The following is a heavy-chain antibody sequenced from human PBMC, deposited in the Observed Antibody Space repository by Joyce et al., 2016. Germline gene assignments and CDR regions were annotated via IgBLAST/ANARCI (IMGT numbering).Heavy chain of an antibody. CDR3: ARLRRWSGPSDC. J-gene: IGHJ4*02. CDR2: INRDGSST. D-gene: IGHD4-23*01. V-gene: IGHV3-74*03. Sequence: EVQLVESGGGLVQPGGYMRLSCAASGLTLSSYWMYWVRKAPGTGLVSVSRINRDGSSTTYADSLKGRFTISRDNSKNTLYLQMNSLRAEDTAVYYCARLRRWSGPSDCWGQGTLVTVSS. CDR1: GLTLSSYW.